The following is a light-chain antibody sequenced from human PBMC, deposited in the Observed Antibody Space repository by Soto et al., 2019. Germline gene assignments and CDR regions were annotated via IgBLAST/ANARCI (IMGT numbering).Light chain of an antibody. Sequence: IARTQSPATLSVSTGATATLACRASQRVGINLAWYQQKPGQAPRLLIYSASRGATGFPARFSGSGSGTDFTLTISSLQSEDFAVYYCKQYNKGPFTFGQGTKVDIK. V-gene: IGKV3-15*01. CDR3: KQYNKGPFT. CDR1: QRVGIN. CDR2: SAS. J-gene: IGKJ1*01.